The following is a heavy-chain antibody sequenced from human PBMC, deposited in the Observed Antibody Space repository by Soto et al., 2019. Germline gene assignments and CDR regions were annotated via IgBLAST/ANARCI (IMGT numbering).Heavy chain of an antibody. CDR3: AKWTYLDF. Sequence: GSLRLSCATSGFIFSGYAMSWVRQAPGRGLEWVSSISGTDGKTYYADSVTGRFSISRDTSTNTLYLQMNSLRAEDTAVYYCAKWTYLDFWGQGTRVTVSS. CDR1: GFIFSGYA. J-gene: IGHJ4*02. D-gene: IGHD5-12*01. V-gene: IGHV3-23*01. CDR2: ISGTDGKT.